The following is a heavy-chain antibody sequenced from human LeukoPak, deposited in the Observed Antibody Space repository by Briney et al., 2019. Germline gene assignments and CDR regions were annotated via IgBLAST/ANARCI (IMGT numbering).Heavy chain of an antibody. V-gene: IGHV3-9*01. CDR3: ARARDGYNYRFDY. CDR2: ISWNSGTI. D-gene: IGHD5-24*01. Sequence: GGSLRLSCAASGFTFDDYAMHWVRQAPGKGLEWVSGISWNSGTIGYADSVKGRFIISRDNAKNSLYLQMNSLRAEDTAVYYCARARDGYNYRFDYWGQGTLVTVSS. CDR1: GFTFDDYA. J-gene: IGHJ4*02.